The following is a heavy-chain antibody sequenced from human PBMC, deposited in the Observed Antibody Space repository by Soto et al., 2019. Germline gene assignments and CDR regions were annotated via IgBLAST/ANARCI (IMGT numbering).Heavy chain of an antibody. CDR2: MNPNTGNT. Sequence: QVQLVQSGAEVKKPGASVKVSCKASGYTFTSYDINWVRQATGQGLEWMGWMNPNTGNTAYAQKFXXRVTMTRITSISTAYMELSSLRSEDTAVYYCARESSYGLVYWGKGTLVTVSS. CDR1: GYTFTSYD. CDR3: ARESSYGLVY. D-gene: IGHD5-18*01. J-gene: IGHJ4*02. V-gene: IGHV1-8*01.